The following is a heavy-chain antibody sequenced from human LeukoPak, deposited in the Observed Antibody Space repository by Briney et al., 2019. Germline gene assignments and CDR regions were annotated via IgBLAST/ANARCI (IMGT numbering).Heavy chain of an antibody. J-gene: IGHJ2*01. Sequence: GGSLRLSCAASGFTFSSYSMNWVRQAPGKGLEWVSSISSSSYIYYADSVKGRFTISRDNAKNSLHLQMNSLRAEDTAVYYCARECYGDYDWYFDLWGRGTLVTVSS. CDR2: ISSSSYI. V-gene: IGHV3-21*01. CDR1: GFTFSSYS. D-gene: IGHD4-17*01. CDR3: ARECYGDYDWYFDL.